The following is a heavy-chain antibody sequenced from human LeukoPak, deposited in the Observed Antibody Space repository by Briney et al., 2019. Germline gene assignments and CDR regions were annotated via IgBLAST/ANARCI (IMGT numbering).Heavy chain of an antibody. J-gene: IGHJ4*02. V-gene: IGHV1-69*05. CDR3: ARETLSDSGYDYSFDY. Sequence: SVTVSCKASGGTFSSYAISWVRQAPGQGLEWMGGIIPIFGTANYAQKFQGRVTITTDESTSTAYMELSSLRSEDTAVYYCARETLSDSGYDYSFDYWGQGTLVTVSS. D-gene: IGHD5-12*01. CDR2: IIPIFGTA. CDR1: GGTFSSYA.